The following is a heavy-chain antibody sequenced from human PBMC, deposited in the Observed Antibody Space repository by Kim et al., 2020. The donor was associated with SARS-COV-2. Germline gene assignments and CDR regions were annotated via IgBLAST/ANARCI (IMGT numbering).Heavy chain of an antibody. V-gene: IGHV4-38-2*02. D-gene: IGHD2-8*01. J-gene: IGHJ5*02. CDR3: AKAREMAFGP. CDR2: FYHGGSL. CDR1: GYSISAGSY. Sequence: SETLSLTCTVSGYSISAGSYWGWLRQPPGKALEWIGNFYHGGSLYYNPSLRSRVTISEDSSKNQFSLRLNSVTATDTAVYYCAKAREMAFGPWGQGTLVIVSS.